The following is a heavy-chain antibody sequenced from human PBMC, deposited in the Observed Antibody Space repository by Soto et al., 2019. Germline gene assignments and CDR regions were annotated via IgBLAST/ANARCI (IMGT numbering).Heavy chain of an antibody. CDR3: ATVVEYSSSDFDY. D-gene: IGHD6-6*01. CDR2: INPGGGNV. CDR1: GYSFTRHY. V-gene: IGHV1-46*01. Sequence: ASVKVSCKASGYSFTRHYIHWVRQAPGQGLEWMGLINPGGGNVNYAQNFQGRVIMTRDPSTSTAYMELNSLRSDDTAVYYCATVVEYSSSDFDYWGQGTLVTVS. J-gene: IGHJ4*01.